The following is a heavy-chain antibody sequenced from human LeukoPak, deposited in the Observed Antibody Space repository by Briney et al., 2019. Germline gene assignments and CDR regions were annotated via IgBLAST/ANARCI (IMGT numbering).Heavy chain of an antibody. V-gene: IGHV3-23*01. CDR2: ISGSGGST. J-gene: IGHJ4*02. Sequence: GGSLRLSCAASGFTFSSYAMSWVRQAPGKGLEWVSAISGSGGSTYYADSVKGRFTISRDNSKNTLYLQMNSLRADDTAVYYCARSLEWSLLYSSSWYPWSAFDYWGQGTLVTVSS. D-gene: IGHD6-13*01. CDR3: ARSLEWSLLYSSSWYPWSAFDY. CDR1: GFTFSSYA.